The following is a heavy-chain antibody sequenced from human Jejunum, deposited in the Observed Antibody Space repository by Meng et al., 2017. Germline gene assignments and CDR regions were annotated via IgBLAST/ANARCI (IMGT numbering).Heavy chain of an antibody. D-gene: IGHD2/OR15-2a*01. CDR2: ISGSGITT. J-gene: IGHJ4*02. CDR1: GFTFSNYA. V-gene: IGHV3-23*01. CDR3: AKVIAPYYFDY. Sequence: EVQLLESGGGLVQPGGSLRLSCAASGFTFSNYAMGWVRQAPGKGLEWVSGISGSGITTKYADSVKGRFTISRDSSKNTLYLQMNSLRAEDTAVYYCAKVIAPYYFDYWGQGTLVTVSS.